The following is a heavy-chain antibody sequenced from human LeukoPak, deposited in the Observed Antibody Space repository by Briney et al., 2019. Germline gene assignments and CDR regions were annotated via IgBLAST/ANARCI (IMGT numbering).Heavy chain of an antibody. D-gene: IGHD3-9*01. V-gene: IGHV1-18*01. J-gene: IGHJ6*03. CDR1: GYTFSNYD. CDR3: ARDPGYYDILTGLSYYYMDV. Sequence: GASVRVSCKTSGYTFSNYDIYWVRQAPGQGLECMGWISGYNGDTKYAQLLQGRFTVTTDTSTRTVYMELRSLTSDDTAVYYCARDPGYYDILTGLSYYYMDVWGKGTTVTISS. CDR2: ISGYNGDT.